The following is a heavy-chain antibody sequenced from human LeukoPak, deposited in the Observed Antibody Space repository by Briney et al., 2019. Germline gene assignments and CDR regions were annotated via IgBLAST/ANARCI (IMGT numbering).Heavy chain of an antibody. CDR3: ARGLPAAASTFDY. J-gene: IGHJ4*02. CDR2: ISSGGNT. Sequence: GGSLRLSCAASGFTVSSSYMSWVRQAPGKGLEWVSFISSGGNTHYADSVKGRFTISRDNSKNTLYLQMNSLRAEDAAVYYCARGLPAAASTFDYWGQGTLVTVSS. D-gene: IGHD6-13*01. V-gene: IGHV3-53*01. CDR1: GFTVSSSY.